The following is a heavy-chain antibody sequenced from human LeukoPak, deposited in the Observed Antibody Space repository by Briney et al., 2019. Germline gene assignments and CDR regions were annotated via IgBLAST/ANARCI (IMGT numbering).Heavy chain of an antibody. Sequence: GGSLRLSCVASGFPFSSYLMTWVRQAPGKGLEWVANIKQDGGKKSYVDSVKGRFTISRDNAKNSLYLQMNSLRAEDTAIYYCTRVGYIDEGIDYWGQGTLVTVSS. D-gene: IGHD5-24*01. CDR2: IKQDGGKK. CDR1: GFPFSSYL. V-gene: IGHV3-7*04. CDR3: TRVGYIDEGIDY. J-gene: IGHJ4*02.